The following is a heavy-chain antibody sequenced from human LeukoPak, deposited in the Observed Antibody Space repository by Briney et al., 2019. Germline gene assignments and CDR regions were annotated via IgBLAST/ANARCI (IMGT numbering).Heavy chain of an antibody. CDR3: ARDLHQNYYGSGSYRAS. V-gene: IGHV3-74*01. CDR1: GFTFSFYW. D-gene: IGHD3-10*01. Sequence: GGSLRLSCAASGFTFSFYWMHWVRQAPGKGLVWVSRIDSDGSDTIYADSVKGRFTISRDNAKNTLYLQMNNLRAEDTAVYYCARDLHQNYYGSGSYRASGGQGTLVTVSS. CDR2: IDSDGSDT. J-gene: IGHJ4*02.